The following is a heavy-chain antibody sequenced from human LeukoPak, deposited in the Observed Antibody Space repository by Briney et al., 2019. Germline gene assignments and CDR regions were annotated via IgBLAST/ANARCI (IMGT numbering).Heavy chain of an antibody. CDR1: AFTFSSYW. CDR2: INSDGIST. D-gene: IGHD6-19*01. Sequence: PGGSLRLSCAASAFTFSSYWMHWVRQAPGKGLVWVSRINSDGISTSYADSVKGRFTISRDNSKNTLNLQMNSLRAEDTAVYYCARDRPLPYSSDWTPFETFDIWGQGTMVTVSS. V-gene: IGHV3-74*01. CDR3: ARDRPLPYSSDWTPFETFDI. J-gene: IGHJ3*02.